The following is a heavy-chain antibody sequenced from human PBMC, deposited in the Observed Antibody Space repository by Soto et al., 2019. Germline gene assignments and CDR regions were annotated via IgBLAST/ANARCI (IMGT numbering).Heavy chain of an antibody. Sequence: QVQLQESGPGLVKPSQTLSLTCTVSGGSISSGGYYWSWIRQHPGKGLEWIGYIYYSGSTYYNPYRKSRVTISVDTSKNQFALKLSSVTAADTAVYYCARECGIVGATAADYWGQGTLVTVSS. V-gene: IGHV4-31*03. CDR3: ARECGIVGATAADY. CDR2: IYYSGST. D-gene: IGHD1-26*01. J-gene: IGHJ4*02. CDR1: GGSISSGGYY.